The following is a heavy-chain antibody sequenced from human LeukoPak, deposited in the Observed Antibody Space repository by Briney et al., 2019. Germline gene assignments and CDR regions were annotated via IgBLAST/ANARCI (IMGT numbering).Heavy chain of an antibody. CDR2: IKSDSSRI. CDR1: GFSLRDYS. V-gene: IGHV3-48*01. Sequence: GGSLRLSCAASGFSLRDYSMNWVRQAPVKGLEWVAYIKSDSSRINYADSVKGRFTLSRDNANNSLYPQMNSLRVNDTALYYCARAVAATDYWGQGTLLTVSS. J-gene: IGHJ4*02. CDR3: ARAVAATDY. D-gene: IGHD6-13*01.